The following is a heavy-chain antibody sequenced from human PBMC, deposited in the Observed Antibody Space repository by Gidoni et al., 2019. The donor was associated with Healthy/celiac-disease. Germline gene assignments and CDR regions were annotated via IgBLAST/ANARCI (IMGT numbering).Heavy chain of an antibody. J-gene: IGHJ6*02. CDR3: ARDGVYDFWSGYYYYYYGMDV. CDR2: INPNSGGT. V-gene: IGHV1-2*02. Sequence: MHGVRQAPGQGLEWMGWINPNSGGTNYAQKFQGRVTMTRDTSISTAYMELSRLRSDDTAVYYCARDGVYDFWSGYYYYYYGMDVWGQGTTVTVSS. D-gene: IGHD3-3*01.